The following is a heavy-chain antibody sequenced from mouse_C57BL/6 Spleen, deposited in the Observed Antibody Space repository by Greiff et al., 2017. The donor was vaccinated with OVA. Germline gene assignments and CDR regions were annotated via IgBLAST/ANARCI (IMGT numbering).Heavy chain of an antibody. CDR3: ARRGNYYGSFDY. CDR1: GYAFSSYW. CDR2: IYPGDGDT. D-gene: IGHD1-1*01. V-gene: IGHV1-80*01. J-gene: IGHJ2*01. Sequence: QVQLKESGAELVKPGASVKISCKASGYAFSSYWMNWVKPRPGKGLEWIGQIYPGDGDTNYNGKFKGKATLTADKSSSTAYMQLSSLTSEDSAVYFCARRGNYYGSFDYWGQGTTLTVSS.